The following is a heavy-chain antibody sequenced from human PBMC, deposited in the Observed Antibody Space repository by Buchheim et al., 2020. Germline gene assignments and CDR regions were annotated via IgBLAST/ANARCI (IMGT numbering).Heavy chain of an antibody. Sequence: QVQLVQSGAEVKKPGSSVKVSCKASGGTFSSYAISWVRQAPGQGLEWMGGIIPIFGTANYAPQFQGRVTITADESTSPAYMELSSLRSEDTAVYYCARVWPLSNDYYDSSGPGGYWGQGTL. CDR2: IIPIFGTA. V-gene: IGHV1-69*01. D-gene: IGHD3-22*01. CDR1: GGTFSSYA. CDR3: ARVWPLSNDYYDSSGPGGY. J-gene: IGHJ4*02.